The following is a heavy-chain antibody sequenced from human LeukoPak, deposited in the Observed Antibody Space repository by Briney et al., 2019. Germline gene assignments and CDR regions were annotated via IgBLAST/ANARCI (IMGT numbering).Heavy chain of an antibody. CDR3: ARVGRYYYDSSGYYRKGWFDP. CDR1: GGSISSYY. CDR2: VYYSGST. D-gene: IGHD3-22*01. J-gene: IGHJ5*02. Sequence: SETLSLTCTVSGGSISSYYWSWIRQPPGKGLEWIGYVYYSGSTNYNPSLKSRVAISVDTSKNQFSLKLSSVTAADTAVYYCARVGRYYYDSSGYYRKGWFDPWGQGTLVTVSS. V-gene: IGHV4-59*01.